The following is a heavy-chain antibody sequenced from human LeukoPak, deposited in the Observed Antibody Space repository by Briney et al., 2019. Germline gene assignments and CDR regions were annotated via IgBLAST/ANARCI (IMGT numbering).Heavy chain of an antibody. CDR3: AREVSGGSCYPDWYYGMDV. J-gene: IGHJ6*02. D-gene: IGHD2-15*01. V-gene: IGHV6-1*01. Sequence: SQTLSLTCAISGDSVSSNSAAWNWIRQSPSRGLEWLGRTYYRSKWYNDYAVSVKSRITINPDTSKNQFSLQLNSVTPEDTAVYYCAREVSGGSCYPDWYYGMDVWGQGTTVTVS. CDR1: GDSVSSNSAA. CDR2: TYYRSKWYN.